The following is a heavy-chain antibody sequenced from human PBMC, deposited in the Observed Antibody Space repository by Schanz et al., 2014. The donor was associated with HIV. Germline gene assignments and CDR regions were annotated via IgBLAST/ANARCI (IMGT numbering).Heavy chain of an antibody. Sequence: QVQLVQSGDEVKKPGASVKVSCKASGYTFSTYGISWVRQAPGQGLEWMGWINAYNGNTHYAQKLQGRVTMTTDTSTSTAYMELRNLRSDDTAVYYCARDLRVVPAASDNGFDPWGQGTLVTVSS. V-gene: IGHV1-18*01. CDR2: INAYNGNT. D-gene: IGHD2-2*01. J-gene: IGHJ5*02. CDR3: ARDLRVVPAASDNGFDP. CDR1: GYTFSTYG.